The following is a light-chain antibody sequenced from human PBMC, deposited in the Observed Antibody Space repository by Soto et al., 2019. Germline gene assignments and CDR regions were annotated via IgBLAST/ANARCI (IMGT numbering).Light chain of an antibody. CDR3: QQYYNTAPALT. J-gene: IGKJ4*01. V-gene: IGKV4-1*01. Sequence: DIVMTQSPDSLAVSLGDRATINCKSSQIVLFSSNNKNYLAWYQQKPGQPPKVLIYWASTREFGVPDRFSGSGSGTDFTLTISSLQAEDVAVYYCQQYYNTAPALTFGGGTKVDIK. CDR1: QIVLFSSNNKNY. CDR2: WAS.